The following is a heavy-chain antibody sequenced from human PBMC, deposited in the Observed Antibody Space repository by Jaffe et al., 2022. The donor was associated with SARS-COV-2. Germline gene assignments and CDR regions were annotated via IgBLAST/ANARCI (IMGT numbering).Heavy chain of an antibody. CDR3: AKDALPTGTIAFGGVFDY. CDR2: ITADGVDS. D-gene: IGHD3-16*01. Sequence: EVQLVESGGSVVRPGGSLRLSCVGAGFSFNEHAMHWVRLLPGKGLEWLALITADGVDSYYGDSARGRFTISRDNFRKSLYLQLNNLRSEDSALYYCAKDALPTGTIAFGGVFDYWGQGTPVTVSS. CDR1: GFSFNEHA. V-gene: IGHV3-43*02. J-gene: IGHJ4*02.